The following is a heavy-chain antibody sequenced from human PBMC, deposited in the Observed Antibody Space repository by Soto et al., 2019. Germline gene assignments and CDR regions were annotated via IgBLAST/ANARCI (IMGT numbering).Heavy chain of an antibody. CDR2: IYYSGST. J-gene: IGHJ6*03. CDR3: ARLYDFWSGPIYYYYMDV. D-gene: IGHD3-3*01. CDR1: GGSISSYY. Sequence: SETLSLTCTVSGGSISSYYWSWIRQPPGKGLEWIGYIYYSGSTNYNPSLKSRVTISVDTSKNQFSLKLSSVTAADTAVYYCARLYDFWSGPIYYYYMDVWGKGTTVTVSS. V-gene: IGHV4-59*08.